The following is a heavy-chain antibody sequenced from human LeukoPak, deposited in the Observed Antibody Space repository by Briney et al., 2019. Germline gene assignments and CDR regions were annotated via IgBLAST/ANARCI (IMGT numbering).Heavy chain of an antibody. CDR1: GDSISSSDFY. Sequence: SETLSLTCTVSGDSISSSDFYWGWIRQPPGKGLEWIGEINHSGSTNYNPSLKSRVTISVDTSKNQFSLKLSSVTAADTAVYYCARGYSSGWYVGYFDYWGQGTLVTVSS. CDR2: INHSGST. J-gene: IGHJ4*02. V-gene: IGHV4-39*07. D-gene: IGHD6-19*01. CDR3: ARGYSSGWYVGYFDY.